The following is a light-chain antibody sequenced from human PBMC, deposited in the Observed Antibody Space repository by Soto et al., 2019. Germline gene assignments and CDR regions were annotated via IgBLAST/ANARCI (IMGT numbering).Light chain of an antibody. CDR2: YAS. CDR1: QSVGSTF. Sequence: EMVLTQSPGTLSLSPGERATLSCRASQSVGSTFLAWYQQKPGQDPRLLIYYASSRATGIPDRFSGSGSGTDFSLIISRREPEDFAVYYCQQYGSSPPTLTFGGGTKVAIK. J-gene: IGKJ4*01. CDR3: QQYGSSPPTLT. V-gene: IGKV3-20*01.